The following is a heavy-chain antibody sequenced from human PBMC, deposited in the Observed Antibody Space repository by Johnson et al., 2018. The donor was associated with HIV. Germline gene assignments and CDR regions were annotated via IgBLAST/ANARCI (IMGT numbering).Heavy chain of an antibody. J-gene: IGHJ3*02. V-gene: IGHV3-66*02. CDR1: GFTVSSNY. Sequence: VQLVESGGGLVQPGGSLRLSCAASGFTVSSNYMSWVRQAPGKGLEWVSVIYSGGSTYYADSVKGRFTISRDNSKNTLYLQMNSLRAEDTAVYYCAREDGGSSAPDAFDIWGQGTMVTVAS. CDR3: AREDGGSSAPDAFDI. CDR2: IYSGGST. D-gene: IGHD3-16*01.